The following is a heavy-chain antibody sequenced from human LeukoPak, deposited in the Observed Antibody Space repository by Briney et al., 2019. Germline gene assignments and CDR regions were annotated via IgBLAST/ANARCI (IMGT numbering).Heavy chain of an antibody. V-gene: IGHV3-43*02. Sequence: GGSLRLSCAASGFTFDDYAMHWVRQAPGKGLEWVSLISGDGGSTYYADSVKGRFTISRDNRKNSLYLQMNSLRTEDTALYYCAKDKGGYSYGPDYFDYWGQGTLVTVSS. CDR3: AKDKGGYSYGPDYFDY. J-gene: IGHJ4*02. CDR1: GFTFDDYA. D-gene: IGHD5-18*01. CDR2: ISGDGGST.